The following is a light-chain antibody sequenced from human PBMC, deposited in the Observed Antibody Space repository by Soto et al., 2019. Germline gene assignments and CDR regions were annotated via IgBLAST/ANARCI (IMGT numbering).Light chain of an antibody. CDR3: QQYERSPCT. J-gene: IGKJ3*01. CDR1: QRVXSSY. Sequence: VLTQSPGSLCLSPGERATLSCRARQRVXSSYLAWYQQKPGLPPSLVXDPASTRATGIPDRLSGSGSGTDFTLTISRLEPEDFAVYYCQQYERSPCTFGRGTKVDIK. CDR2: PAS. V-gene: IGKV3-20*01.